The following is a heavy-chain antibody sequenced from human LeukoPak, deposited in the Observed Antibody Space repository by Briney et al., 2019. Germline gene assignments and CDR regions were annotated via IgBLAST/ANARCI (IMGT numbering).Heavy chain of an antibody. CDR3: ARREVAHNPFDY. V-gene: IGHV4-39*01. J-gene: IGHJ4*02. D-gene: IGHD2-15*01. Sequence: SETLSLTCTVSGGSISSSSYYWGWIRQPPGKGLEWIGSIYYSGSTYYNPSLKSRVTISVDTSKNQFSLKLSSVTAADTAVHYCARREVAHNPFDYWGQGTLVTVSS. CDR1: GGSISSSSYY. CDR2: IYYSGST.